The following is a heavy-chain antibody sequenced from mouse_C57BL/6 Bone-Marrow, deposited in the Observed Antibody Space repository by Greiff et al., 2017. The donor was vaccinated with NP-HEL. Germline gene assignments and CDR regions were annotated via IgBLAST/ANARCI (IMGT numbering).Heavy chain of an antibody. J-gene: IGHJ2*01. CDR3: ARHYYSNYFDY. CDR2: ISSGGSYT. CDR1: GFTFSSYG. V-gene: IGHV5-6*01. D-gene: IGHD2-5*01. Sequence: EVKLMESGGDLVKPGGSLKLSCAASGFTFSSYGMSWVRQTPEKRLEWVATISSGGSYTYYPDSVKGRYTISRDNANNTLYLQMSSLKSEDTAMYYCARHYYSNYFDYWGQGTTLTVSS.